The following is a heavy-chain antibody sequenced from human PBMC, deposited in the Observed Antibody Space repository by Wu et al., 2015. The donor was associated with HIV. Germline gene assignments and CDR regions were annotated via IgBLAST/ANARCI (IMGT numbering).Heavy chain of an antibody. V-gene: IGHV1-2*02. Sequence: QVQLVQSGAEVKKPGASVKVSCKASGYTFTDFHIHWVRQAPGQGLEWMGWINPNSGGTNYAQKFQGRVSMTRDTSINTAYMELTSLKSDDTAVFYCARVFMGHFYYYYMDVWGKGTTVTVSS. CDR3: ARVFMGHFYYYYMDV. CDR1: GYTFTDFH. CDR2: INPNSGGT. J-gene: IGHJ6*03. D-gene: IGHD1-26*01.